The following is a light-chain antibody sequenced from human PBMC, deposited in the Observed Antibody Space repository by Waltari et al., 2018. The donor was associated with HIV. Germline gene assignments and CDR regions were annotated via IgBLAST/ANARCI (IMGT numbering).Light chain of an antibody. Sequence: QSALTQPPSASGSPGQSVTISCTGTSGDVGNYNYVSWYQHPPGKAPKLIMFDVNERPSGVPDRFFGSKSGNTASLTVSGLQADDEADYFCSAYGGSYNRLLFGGGTKLTVL. J-gene: IGLJ2*01. CDR3: SAYGGSYNRLL. CDR1: SGDVGNYNY. CDR2: DVN. V-gene: IGLV2-8*01.